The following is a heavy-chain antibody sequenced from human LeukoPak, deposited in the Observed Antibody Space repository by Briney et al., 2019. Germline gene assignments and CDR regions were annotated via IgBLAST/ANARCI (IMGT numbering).Heavy chain of an antibody. V-gene: IGHV4-34*01. J-gene: IGHJ4*02. CDR3: ARRATTVTLNY. Sequence: SETLSLTCAVYGGSFSGYYWSWIRQPPGKGLEWIGEINHSGSTNYNPSLKSRVTISVDTSKNQFSLKLSSVTAADTAVYYCARRATTVTLNYWGQGTLVTVSS. CDR1: GGSFSGYY. D-gene: IGHD4-17*01. CDR2: INHSGST.